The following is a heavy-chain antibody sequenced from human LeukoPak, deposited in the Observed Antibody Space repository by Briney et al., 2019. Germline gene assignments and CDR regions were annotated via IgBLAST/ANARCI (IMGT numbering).Heavy chain of an antibody. CDR2: ISGSGGTT. CDR3: AIEQWELKY. V-gene: IGHV3-23*01. D-gene: IGHD1-26*01. J-gene: IGHJ4*02. Sequence: PGGSLRLSCAASGFTFYNSGMGWVRQAPGKGLEWVSAISGSGGTTYYADSVKGRFTIARDDSENTLYLQMNSLRAEDTAVYYCAIEQWELKYWGQGTLVTVSS. CDR1: GFTFYNSG.